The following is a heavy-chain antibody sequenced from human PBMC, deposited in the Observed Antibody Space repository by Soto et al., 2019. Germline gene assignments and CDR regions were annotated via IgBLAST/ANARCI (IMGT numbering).Heavy chain of an antibody. CDR3: AKDHRSNSNTWQFDN. CDR2: ISGSGTFT. Sequence: TGGSLRLSCAASGFTFSNYAMSWVRQAPGKGLEWVSAISGSGTFTNYADSVKGRFTVSRDNSKNTLYLQMNNLRAEDTAIYYCAKDHRSNSNTWQFDNWGQGTLVTVSS. D-gene: IGHD6-13*01. J-gene: IGHJ4*02. CDR1: GFTFSNYA. V-gene: IGHV3-23*01.